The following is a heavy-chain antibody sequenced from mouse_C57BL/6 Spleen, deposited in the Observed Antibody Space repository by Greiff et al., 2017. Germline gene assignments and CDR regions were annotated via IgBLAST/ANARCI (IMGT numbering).Heavy chain of an antibody. V-gene: IGHV1-64*01. CDR2: IHPNSGST. J-gene: IGHJ2*01. CDR3: ARERPLTTVVFDY. D-gene: IGHD1-1*01. Sequence: QVQLQQPGAELVKPGASVKLSCKASGYTFTSYWMHWVKQRPGQGLEWIGMIHPNSGSTNYNEKFKSKATLTVDKSSSTAYMQLSRLTSEDSAVYYCARERPLTTVVFDYWGQGTTLTVSS. CDR1: GYTFTSYW.